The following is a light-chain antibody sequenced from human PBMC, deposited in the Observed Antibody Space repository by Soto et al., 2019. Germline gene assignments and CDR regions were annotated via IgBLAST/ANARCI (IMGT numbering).Light chain of an antibody. CDR2: DTS. CDR3: HQYNNWPPWT. Sequence: EVLMSQSPATLSVSPGDGATLSCRASQVIGDTLAWYQHKPGQTPRLLIYDTSTRATGVPARFSGSRSGTEFTLTINSLQSEDFAVYYCHQYNNWPPWTFGQGTKVDI. J-gene: IGKJ1*01. V-gene: IGKV3-15*01. CDR1: QVIGDT.